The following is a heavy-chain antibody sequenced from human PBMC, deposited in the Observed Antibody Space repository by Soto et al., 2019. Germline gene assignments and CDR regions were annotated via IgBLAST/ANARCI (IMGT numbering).Heavy chain of an antibody. CDR3: ARRDYYDSSGYPPFDY. CDR1: GGSVSSGSYY. V-gene: IGHV4-61*01. CDR2: IYYSGST. Sequence: SETLSLTCTVSGGSVSSGSYYRSWIRQPPGKGLEWIGYIYYSGSTNYNPSLKSRVTISVDTSKNQFSLKLSSVTAADTAVYYCARRDYYDSSGYPPFDYWGQGTLVTVSS. D-gene: IGHD3-22*01. J-gene: IGHJ4*02.